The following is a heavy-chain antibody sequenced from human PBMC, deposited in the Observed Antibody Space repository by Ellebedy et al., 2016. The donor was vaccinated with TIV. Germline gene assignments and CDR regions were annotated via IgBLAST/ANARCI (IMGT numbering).Heavy chain of an antibody. J-gene: IGHJ4*02. CDR3: ARTSGWYGGYYFDY. CDR1: GFTFSTYS. V-gene: IGHV3-48*04. Sequence: GESLKISCAASGFTFSTYSMSWVRQAPGKGLEWVSYITSSGGSIYYAASVEGRFTISRDNAKNSLYLQMNSLRAEDTAVYYCARTSGWYGGYYFDYWGQGTLVTVSS. CDR2: ITSSGGSI. D-gene: IGHD6-19*01.